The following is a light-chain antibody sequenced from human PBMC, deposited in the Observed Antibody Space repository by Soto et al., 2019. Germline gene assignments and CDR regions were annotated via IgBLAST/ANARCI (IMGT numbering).Light chain of an antibody. J-gene: IGLJ1*01. CDR3: KSYAGSNTYV. Sequence: ALTPPPSSSGSPGQSVTISCTGTKNDIGVYDFVSWYQHHPGKAPRLIIYEVVQRPSGVPDRFSGSKSGNTASLTVSGLQAADEADYFCKSYAGSNTYVFGSGTKVTGL. V-gene: IGLV2-8*01. CDR1: KNDIGVYDF. CDR2: EVV.